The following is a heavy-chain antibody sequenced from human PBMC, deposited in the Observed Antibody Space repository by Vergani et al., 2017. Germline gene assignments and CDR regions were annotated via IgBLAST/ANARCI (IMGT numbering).Heavy chain of an antibody. CDR3: ASTSLYYGSGAIGY. D-gene: IGHD3-10*01. CDR1: GGSISSGSYY. V-gene: IGHV4-61*02. CDR2: IYTSGST. Sequence: QVQLQESGPGLVKPSQTLSLTCTVSGGSISSGSYYWCWIRQPAGKGLEWIGRIYTSGSTNYNPSLKSRVTISVDTSKNQFSLKLSSVTAADPAVYYCASTSLYYGSGAIGYWGQGTLVTVSS. J-gene: IGHJ4*02.